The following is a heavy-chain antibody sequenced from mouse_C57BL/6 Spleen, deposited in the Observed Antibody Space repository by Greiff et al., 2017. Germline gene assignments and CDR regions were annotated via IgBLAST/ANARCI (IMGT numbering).Heavy chain of an antibody. CDR2: IDPSDSYT. V-gene: IGHV1-59*01. CDR3: ARSYYSNSEGFAY. Sequence: VQLQQPGAELVRPGTSVKLSCKASGYTFTSYWMHWVKQRPGQGLEWIGVIDPSDSYTNYNQKFKGKATLTVDTSSSTAYMQLSSLTSEDSAVYYCARSYYSNSEGFAYWGQGTLVTVSA. CDR1: GYTFTSYW. J-gene: IGHJ3*01. D-gene: IGHD2-5*01.